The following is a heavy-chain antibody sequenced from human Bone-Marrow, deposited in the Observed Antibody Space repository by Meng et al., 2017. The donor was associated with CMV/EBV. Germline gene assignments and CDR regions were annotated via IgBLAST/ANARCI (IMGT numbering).Heavy chain of an antibody. CDR3: AKGGVVIPTAMSY. CDR1: GFTFDDYT. Sequence: GESLKISCAASGFTFDDYTMHWVRQAPGKGLEWVSLISWDGFNTYYADSVKGRFTISRDNSKNSLYLQMNSLRTEDTALYYCAKGGVVIPTAMSYWDQRTLVTVSS. D-gene: IGHD2-2*01. V-gene: IGHV3-43*01. J-gene: IGHJ4*02. CDR2: ISWDGFNT.